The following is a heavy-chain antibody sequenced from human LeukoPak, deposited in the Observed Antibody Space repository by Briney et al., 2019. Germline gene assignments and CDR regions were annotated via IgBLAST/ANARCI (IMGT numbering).Heavy chain of an antibody. CDR3: AREVAVAVTFDY. J-gene: IGHJ4*02. V-gene: IGHV4-39*07. CDR1: GGSISSSNYY. CDR2: INHSGST. D-gene: IGHD6-19*01. Sequence: PSETLSLTCTVSGGSISSSNYYWGWIRQPPGKGLEWIGEINHSGSTNYNPSLKSRVTISVDTSKNQFSLKLSSVTAADTAVYYCAREVAVAVTFDYWGQGTLVTVSS.